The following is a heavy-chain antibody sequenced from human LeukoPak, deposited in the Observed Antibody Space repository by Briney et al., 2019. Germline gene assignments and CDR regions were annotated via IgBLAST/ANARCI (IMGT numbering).Heavy chain of an antibody. Sequence: GGSLRLSCAASGFTFNSYAMHWVRQAPGKGLEWEASVSSDGSNKFYADSVRGRFSISRDDSKNTLYLQMSSLRAGDTAVYYCAKGAYDTSGYPKNWFDPWGQGTLVTVSS. V-gene: IGHV3-30*04. CDR1: GFTFNSYA. J-gene: IGHJ5*02. CDR2: VSSDGSNK. D-gene: IGHD3-22*01. CDR3: AKGAYDTSGYPKNWFDP.